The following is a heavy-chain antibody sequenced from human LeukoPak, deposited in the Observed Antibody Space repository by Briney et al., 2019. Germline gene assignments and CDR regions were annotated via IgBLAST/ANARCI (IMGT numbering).Heavy chain of an antibody. D-gene: IGHD3-22*01. Sequence: PSETLSLTCTVSGGSISSYYWSWIRQPPGKGLEWIGYIYYSGSTNYNPSLKSRVTISVDTSKNQFSLKLSSVTAADTAVYYCASTYDSSGYYFADAFDIWGQGTMVTVSS. J-gene: IGHJ3*02. CDR3: ASTYDSSGYYFADAFDI. CDR1: GGSISSYY. CDR2: IYYSGST. V-gene: IGHV4-59*01.